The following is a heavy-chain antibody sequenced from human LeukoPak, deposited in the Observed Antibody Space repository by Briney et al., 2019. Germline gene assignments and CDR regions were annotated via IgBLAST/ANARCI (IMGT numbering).Heavy chain of an antibody. CDR2: ISSSSNYI. V-gene: IGHV3-21*01. J-gene: IGHJ4*02. D-gene: IGHD3-22*01. Sequence: GGSLRLSCAASGFTFTSYSINWVRQAPGRGLEWVSSISSSSNYIYYADSVKGRFIISRDNAKNSLYLQMNSLRAEDTAVYYCARDEVGDYYDRSSYFDYWGQGTLVTVSS. CDR1: GFTFTSYS. CDR3: ARDEVGDYYDRSSYFDY.